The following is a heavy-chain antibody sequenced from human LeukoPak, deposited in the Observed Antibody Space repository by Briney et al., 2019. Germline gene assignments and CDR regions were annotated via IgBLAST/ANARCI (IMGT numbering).Heavy chain of an antibody. D-gene: IGHD1-26*01. J-gene: IGHJ3*02. CDR2: ISWNSGSI. Sequence: GGSLRLSCAASGFTSDDYAMHWVRQAPGKGLEWVSGISWNSGSIGYADSVKGRFTISRDNAKNSLYLQMNSLRAEDTALYYCAKDRVGATSGTFDIWGQGTMVTVSS. CDR1: GFTSDDYA. CDR3: AKDRVGATSGTFDI. V-gene: IGHV3-9*02.